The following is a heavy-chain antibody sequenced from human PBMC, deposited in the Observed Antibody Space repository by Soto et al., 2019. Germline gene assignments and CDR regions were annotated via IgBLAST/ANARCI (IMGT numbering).Heavy chain of an antibody. V-gene: IGHV3-30*18. CDR1: GFTFSSYG. CDR2: ISYDGSNK. Sequence: TGGSLRLSCAASGFTFSSYGMHWVRQAPGKGLEWVAVISYDGSNKYYADSVKGRFTISRDNSKNTLYLQMNSLRAEDTAVYYCAKAEYSSSSLLFFDYWGQGTLVTVSS. D-gene: IGHD6-6*01. J-gene: IGHJ4*02. CDR3: AKAEYSSSSLLFFDY.